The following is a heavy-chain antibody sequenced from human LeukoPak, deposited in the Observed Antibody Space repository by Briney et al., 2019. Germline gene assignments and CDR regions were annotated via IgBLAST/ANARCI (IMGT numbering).Heavy chain of an antibody. CDR2: IYYSGST. Sequence: SETLSLTCTVSGGSISSSSYYWGWIRQPPGKGLEWIGSIYYSGSTYYNPALKSRVTISVDTSKNQFSLKLSPVTAADTDVYYCARGPVLRYFDWLLGPNGMDVWGQGTTVTVSS. V-gene: IGHV4-39*01. J-gene: IGHJ6*02. CDR1: GGSISSSSYY. CDR3: ARGPVLRYFDWLLGPNGMDV. D-gene: IGHD3-9*01.